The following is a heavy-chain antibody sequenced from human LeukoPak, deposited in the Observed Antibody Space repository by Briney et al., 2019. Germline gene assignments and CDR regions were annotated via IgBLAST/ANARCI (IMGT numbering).Heavy chain of an antibody. Sequence: SETLSLTCTVSGGSTSSSTYYWGWIRQPPGKGLEWIGSIYHSGSTYYNPSLKSRVTISVDTSKNQFSLKLSSVTAADTAVYYCARPAFGGVIFFFDYWGQGTLVTVSS. CDR3: ARPAFGGVIFFFDY. CDR2: IYHSGST. D-gene: IGHD3-16*01. V-gene: IGHV4-39*01. CDR1: GGSTSSSTYY. J-gene: IGHJ4*02.